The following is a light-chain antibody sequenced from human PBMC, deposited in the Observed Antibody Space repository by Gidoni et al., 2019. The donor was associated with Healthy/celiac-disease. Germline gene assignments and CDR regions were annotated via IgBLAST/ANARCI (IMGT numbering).Light chain of an antibody. Sequence: EIVLTQSPGTLSLSPGERATLSCRASQSVSSSYLAWSQQKPGQAPRLLIYGASSRATGIPDRFSGSGSGTDFTLTISRLEPEDFAVYYCQQYGSSPLTFXGXTKVEIK. CDR2: GAS. V-gene: IGKV3-20*01. CDR1: QSVSSSY. J-gene: IGKJ4*01. CDR3: QQYGSSPLT.